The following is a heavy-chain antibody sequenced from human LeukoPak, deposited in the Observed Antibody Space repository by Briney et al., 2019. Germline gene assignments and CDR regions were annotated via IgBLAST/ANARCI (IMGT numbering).Heavy chain of an antibody. CDR3: AGTRSYFDY. CDR2: IKQDGSEK. CDR1: GFTFKNYW. Sequence: GGSLRLSCTTSGFTFKNYWMTWVRLAPGKGLEWVANIKQDGSEKYYVDSVKGRFTISRDNAKNSLYLQMNSLRAEDTAVYYCAGTRSYFDYWGQGTLVTVSS. D-gene: IGHD2-2*01. V-gene: IGHV3-7*01. J-gene: IGHJ4*02.